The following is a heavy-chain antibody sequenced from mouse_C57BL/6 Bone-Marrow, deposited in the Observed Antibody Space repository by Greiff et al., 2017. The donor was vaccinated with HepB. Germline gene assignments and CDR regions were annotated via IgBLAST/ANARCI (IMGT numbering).Heavy chain of an antibody. J-gene: IGHJ1*03. V-gene: IGHV5-16*01. Sequence: EVQRVESEGGLVQPGSSMKLSCTASGFTFSDYYMAWVRQVPEKGLEWVANINYDGSSTYYLDSLKSRFIISRDNAKNILYLQMSSLKSEDTATYYCARGHYYGSSHWYFDVWGTGTTVTVSS. CDR2: INYDGSST. D-gene: IGHD1-1*01. CDR3: ARGHYYGSSHWYFDV. CDR1: GFTFSDYY.